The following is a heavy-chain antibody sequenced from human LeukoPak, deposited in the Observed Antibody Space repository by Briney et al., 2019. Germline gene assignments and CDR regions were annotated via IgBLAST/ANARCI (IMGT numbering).Heavy chain of an antibody. CDR2: FSASGGST. J-gene: IGHJ4*02. Sequence: PGRSLRLSCAASGFTFSSYAMSWVRQAPGKGLEWVSVFSASGGSTYYADSVKGRFTISRDNSKNTLYLQMNSLRAEDTAVYYCAKVGYTSGWSHFDYWGQGTLVTVSS. V-gene: IGHV3-23*01. CDR3: AKVGYTSGWSHFDY. CDR1: GFTFSSYA. D-gene: IGHD6-19*01.